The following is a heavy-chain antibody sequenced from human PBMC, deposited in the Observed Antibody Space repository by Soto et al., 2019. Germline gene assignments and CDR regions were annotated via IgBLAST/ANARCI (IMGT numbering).Heavy chain of an antibody. CDR1: GGSFSGYY. CDR2: INHSGST. V-gene: IGHV4-34*01. D-gene: IGHD6-13*01. Sequence: SDTLSLTCAVYGGSFSGYYWSWIRQPPGKGLEWIGEINHSGSTNYNPSLKSRVTISVDTSKNQFSLKLSSVTAADTAVYYCARGAEGVGVSLYSSSWPRWLDYWGQGALVTVSS. CDR3: ARGAEGVGVSLYSSSWPRWLDY. J-gene: IGHJ4*02.